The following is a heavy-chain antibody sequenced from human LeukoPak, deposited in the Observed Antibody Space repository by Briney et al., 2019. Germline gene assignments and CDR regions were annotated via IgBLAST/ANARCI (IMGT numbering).Heavy chain of an antibody. CDR2: IKPSGGTT. D-gene: IGHD5-12*01. V-gene: IGHV1-46*01. CDR1: GYTFTSYY. J-gene: IGHJ4*02. CDR3: ARLGGYDPDFDY. Sequence: ASVKVSCKASGYTFTSYYMHWVRQAPGQGLEWMGIIKPSGGTTSYAQKFQGRVTMTRDMSTSTVYMELSSRRSEDTAVYYCARLGGYDPDFDYWGQGTLVTVSS.